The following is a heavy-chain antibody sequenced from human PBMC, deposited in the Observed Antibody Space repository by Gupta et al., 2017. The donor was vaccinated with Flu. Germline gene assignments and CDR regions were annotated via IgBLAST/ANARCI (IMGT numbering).Heavy chain of an antibody. Sequence: EVQLLESGGGLVQPGGSLRLSCAASGFTFSSYAMNWVRQAPGMGLEWVSGISASGHSTSYADSVKGRFTISRANSGDTLYLQMNSLRADATAVYYCAKDVKVDIYDYVWGTYRFGFDYWGQGTLVPVSS. CDR2: ISASGHST. CDR1: GFTFSSYA. CDR3: AKDVKVDIYDYVWGTYRFGFDY. D-gene: IGHD3-16*02. J-gene: IGHJ4*02. V-gene: IGHV3-23*01.